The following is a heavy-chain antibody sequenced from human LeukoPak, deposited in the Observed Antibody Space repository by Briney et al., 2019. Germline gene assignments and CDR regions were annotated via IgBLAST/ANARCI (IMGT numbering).Heavy chain of an antibody. CDR2: IYYSGST. D-gene: IGHD3-22*01. Sequence: SETLSLTCTVSGGSISSSSYYWGWIRQPPGKGLEWIGSIYYSGSTYYNPSLKSRVTISVGTSKNQFSLKLSSVTAADTAVYYCACRTYYYDSSGYSSGDYWGQGTLVTVSS. CDR1: GGSISSSSYY. V-gene: IGHV4-39*01. J-gene: IGHJ4*02. CDR3: ACRTYYYDSSGYSSGDY.